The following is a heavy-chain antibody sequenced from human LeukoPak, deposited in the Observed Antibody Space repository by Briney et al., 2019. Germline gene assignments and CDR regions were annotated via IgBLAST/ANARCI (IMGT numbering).Heavy chain of an antibody. CDR3: ARDGNAL. CDR2: IYHSGST. J-gene: IGHJ4*02. Sequence: PSETLSLTCTVSGDSISSGYYWGWIRQPPGKGLEWIGTIYHSGSTYYNPSLKSRVTISIDTSKNQFSLKLRSVTAADTAVYYCARDGNALWGQGTLVTVSS. CDR1: GDSISSGYY. D-gene: IGHD1-1*01. V-gene: IGHV4-38-2*02.